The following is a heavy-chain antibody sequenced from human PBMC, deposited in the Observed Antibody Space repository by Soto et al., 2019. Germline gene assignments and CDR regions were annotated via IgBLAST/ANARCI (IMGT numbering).Heavy chain of an antibody. CDR2: IYHSGST. V-gene: IGHV4-30-2*01. Sequence: SETLSLTCAVSGGSISSGGYSWSWIRQPPGKGLEWIGYIYHSGSTYYNPSLKSRVTISVDRSKNQFSLKLSSVTAADTAVYYCARARKRYYYDSSGYYYFDYWGQGTLVTVSS. J-gene: IGHJ4*02. CDR1: GGSISSGGYS. CDR3: ARARKRYYYDSSGYYYFDY. D-gene: IGHD3-22*01.